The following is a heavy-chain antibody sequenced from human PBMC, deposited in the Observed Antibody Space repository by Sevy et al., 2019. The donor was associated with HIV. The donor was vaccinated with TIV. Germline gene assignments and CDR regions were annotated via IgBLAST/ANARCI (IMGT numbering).Heavy chain of an antibody. CDR2: VNSDGSST. J-gene: IGHJ6*02. Sequence: GGSLRLSCAASGFTFSSYWMHWVRRAPGKGLVWVSRVNSDGSSTRYADSVKGRFTISRDNAKNTLYLQMNSLRAEDTDVYYCARVRLTPTERAYSENFVHYYGMDVWGQGTTVTVSS. D-gene: IGHD5-18*01. CDR1: GFTFSSYW. V-gene: IGHV3-74*01. CDR3: ARVRLTPTERAYSENFVHYYGMDV.